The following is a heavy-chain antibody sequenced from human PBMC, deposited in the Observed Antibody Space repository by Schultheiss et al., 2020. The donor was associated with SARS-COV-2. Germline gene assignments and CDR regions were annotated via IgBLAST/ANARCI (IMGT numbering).Heavy chain of an antibody. CDR2: IYYSGST. J-gene: IGHJ6*02. Sequence: SETLSLTCTVSGGSISSYYWSWIRQPPGKGLEWIGYIYYSGSTNYNPSLKSRVTISVDTSKNQFSLKLSSVTAADTAVYYCARDNTTQYYYGMDVWGQGTTVTVSS. D-gene: IGHD4-17*01. V-gene: IGHV4-59*12. CDR1: GGSISSYY. CDR3: ARDNTTQYYYGMDV.